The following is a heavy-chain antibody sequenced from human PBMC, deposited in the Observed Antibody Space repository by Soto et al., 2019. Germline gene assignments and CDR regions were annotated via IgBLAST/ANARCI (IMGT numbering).Heavy chain of an antibody. CDR1: GYTFPIYG. CDR3: AREGQAPYYYYGMDV. V-gene: IGHV1-18*01. J-gene: IGHJ6*02. CDR2: TSGYNGNT. Sequence: QVQVVQSGDEVKKPGASVKVSCKASGYTFPIYGFIWVRQAPGKGLDWMGWTSGYNGNTKYAEKFQGRVTMTTDTSTSTAHMELRSLRSDDTAVYYCAREGQAPYYYYGMDVWGQGTAVTVSS.